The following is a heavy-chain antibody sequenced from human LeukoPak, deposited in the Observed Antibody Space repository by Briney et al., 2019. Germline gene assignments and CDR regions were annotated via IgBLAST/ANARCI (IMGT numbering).Heavy chain of an antibody. Sequence: PGGSLRLSCAASRFTFSNYWMSWVRQAPGKGLEWLTNIKQDGSEKYYVDSVKGRFTISRDNAKNSLYLQMNSLRAEDTAVYYGASQKNGASDYWGQGTLVTVSS. CDR3: ASQKNGASDY. J-gene: IGHJ4*02. D-gene: IGHD1-1*01. V-gene: IGHV3-7*05. CDR2: IKQDGSEK. CDR1: RFTFSNYW.